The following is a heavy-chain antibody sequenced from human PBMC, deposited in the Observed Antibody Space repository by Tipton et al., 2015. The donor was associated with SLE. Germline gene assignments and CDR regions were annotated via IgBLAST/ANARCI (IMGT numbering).Heavy chain of an antibody. V-gene: IGHV4-39*07. J-gene: IGHJ2*01. CDR1: GGSISSSSYY. D-gene: IGHD2-2*01. CDR3: ARRLVAAANDWYFGL. CDR2: IYYSGNT. Sequence: TLSLTCTVSGGSISSSSYYWGWIRQPPGKGLEWTGSIYYSGNTYYNPSLKSRVTISVDTSKNQFSLKLSSVTAADTAVYYCARRLVAAANDWYFGLWGRGTLVTVSS.